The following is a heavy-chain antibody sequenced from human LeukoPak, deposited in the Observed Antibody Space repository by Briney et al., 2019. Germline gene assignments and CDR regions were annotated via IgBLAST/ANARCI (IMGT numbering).Heavy chain of an antibody. CDR1: GFTFSSYW. V-gene: IGHV3-74*01. J-gene: IGHJ4*02. CDR2: IASDGSST. CDR3: ARGRPHGNDY. D-gene: IGHD4-23*01. Sequence: QAGGSLRLSCAASGFTFSSYWMNWVRQAPGKGLVWVSRIASDGSSTTYADSVKGRFSISRDNAKNTLYLQMNSLRVEGTAVYYCARGRPHGNDYWGQGTLVTVSS.